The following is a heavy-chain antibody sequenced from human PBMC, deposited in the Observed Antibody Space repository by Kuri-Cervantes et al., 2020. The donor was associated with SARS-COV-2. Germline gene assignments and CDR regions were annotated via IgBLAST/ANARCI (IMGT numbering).Heavy chain of an antibody. J-gene: IGHJ4*02. CDR2: IIPIFGTA. Sequence: SVTVSCKASGGTFSSYAISWVRQAPGQGLEWMGGIIPIFGTANYAQKFQGRVTITADESTSTAYMELSSLRSEDTAVYYCARDYDSSGHMLDYWGQGTLVTVSS. CDR1: GGTFSSYA. D-gene: IGHD3-22*01. V-gene: IGHV1-69*13. CDR3: ARDYDSSGHMLDY.